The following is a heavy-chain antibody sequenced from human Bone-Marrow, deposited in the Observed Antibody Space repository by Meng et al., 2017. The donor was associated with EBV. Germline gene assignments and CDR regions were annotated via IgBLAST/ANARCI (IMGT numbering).Heavy chain of an antibody. CDR2: ISSSSSYI. Sequence: EVQLVESGGGLVKPGGSLRLSXAASGVTFSSYSMNWVRQAPGKGLEWVSSISSSSSYIYYADSVKGRFTISRDNAKNSLYLQMNSLRAEDTAVYYCASAYYYDSNGYYSYYFDHWGQGTLVTVSS. V-gene: IGHV3-21*01. D-gene: IGHD3-22*01. CDR1: GVTFSSYS. J-gene: IGHJ4*02. CDR3: ASAYYYDSNGYYSYYFDH.